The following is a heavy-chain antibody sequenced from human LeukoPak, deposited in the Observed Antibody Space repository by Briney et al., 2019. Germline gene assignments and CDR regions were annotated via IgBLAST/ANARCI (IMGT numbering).Heavy chain of an antibody. V-gene: IGHV3-30*02. Sequence: GGSLRLSCTASGFTFSNYGMHWVRQAPGKGLEWVAFIRYDGSNKYYADSVKGRFTISRDNSKNTLYLQMNSLRAEDTAVYYCARVLRPTVTTGAGDYWGQGTLVTVSS. J-gene: IGHJ4*02. CDR2: IRYDGSNK. D-gene: IGHD4-17*01. CDR1: GFTFSNYG. CDR3: ARVLRPTVTTGAGDY.